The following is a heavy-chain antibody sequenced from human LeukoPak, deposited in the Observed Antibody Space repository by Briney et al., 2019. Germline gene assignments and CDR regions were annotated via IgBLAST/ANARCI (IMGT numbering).Heavy chain of an antibody. J-gene: IGHJ4*02. CDR2: ISDSGCGT. D-gene: IGHD3-16*01. CDR3: AKVGVGWVAFEY. Sequence: GGSLRLSCAASGFIFSIFAMRWVRQAAGKGLQWVSAISDSGCGTFYADSVKGRFTISRDNSKNTLYLQMNRLRAEDTAVYYCAKVGVGWVAFEYWGQGTLVTVSS. V-gene: IGHV3-23*01. CDR1: GFIFSIFA.